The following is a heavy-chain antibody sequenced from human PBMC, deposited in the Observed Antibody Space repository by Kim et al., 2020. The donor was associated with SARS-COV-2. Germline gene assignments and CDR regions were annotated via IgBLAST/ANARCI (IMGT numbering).Heavy chain of an antibody. CDR3: ARQLKAVNWNVYGMDV. Sequence: KFQGRVTMTRDTSISTAYMELSRLRSDDTAVYYCARQLKAVNWNVYGMDVWGQGTTVTVSS. J-gene: IGHJ6*02. D-gene: IGHD1-20*01. V-gene: IGHV1-2*02.